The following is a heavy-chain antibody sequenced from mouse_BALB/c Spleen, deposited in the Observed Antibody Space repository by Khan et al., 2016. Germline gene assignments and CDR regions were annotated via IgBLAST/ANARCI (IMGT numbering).Heavy chain of an antibody. D-gene: IGHD4-1*01. CDR2: IAPGSGST. V-gene: IGHV1S41*01. CDR3: AREDWDEGDYFDD. J-gene: IGHJ2*01. CDR1: GYTFTSYW. Sequence: DLVKPGASVKLSCKASGYTFTSYWINWIKQRPGQGLEWIGRIAPGSGSTYYNEMFKGKATLTVDTSSSTAYIQLSSLSSEDSAVYFCAREDWDEGDYFDDWGQGTTLTVSS.